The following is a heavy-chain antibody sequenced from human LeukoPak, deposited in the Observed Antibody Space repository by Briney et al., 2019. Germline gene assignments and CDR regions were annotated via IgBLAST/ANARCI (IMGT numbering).Heavy chain of an antibody. Sequence: SETLSLTCTVSGGSISSYYWSWIRQPPGKGLEWIGHIYYSGSTNYNPSLKSRVTISEDTSKNQFSLKLSSVTAADTAVYYCARDRTATHRGDAFDIWGQGTMVTLSS. V-gene: IGHV4-59*01. D-gene: IGHD1-1*01. CDR1: GGSISSYY. CDR2: IYYSGST. CDR3: ARDRTATHRGDAFDI. J-gene: IGHJ3*02.